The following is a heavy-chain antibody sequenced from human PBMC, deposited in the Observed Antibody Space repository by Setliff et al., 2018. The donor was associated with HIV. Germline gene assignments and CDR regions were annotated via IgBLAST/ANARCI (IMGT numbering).Heavy chain of an antibody. CDR1: GYTFTNYW. CDR2: IYPGDSDA. CDR3: ARMGGRVDMTTATTFGYFQD. Sequence: LGESLKISCKGSGYTFTNYWIGWVRQMPGKGLEWMGIIYPGDSDARYSPSFQGQVTISADKSISTAYLQWTSLKASDTATYYCARMGGRVDMTTATTFGYFQDWGQGTLVTVS. V-gene: IGHV5-51*01. J-gene: IGHJ1*01. D-gene: IGHD4-17*01.